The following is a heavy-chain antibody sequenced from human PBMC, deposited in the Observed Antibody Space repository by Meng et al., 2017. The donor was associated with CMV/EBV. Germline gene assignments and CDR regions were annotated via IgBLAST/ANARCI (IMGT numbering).Heavy chain of an antibody. CDR1: GYTFPGYY. Sequence: QVRLVQSEAEVKKPGASGTVSCKAAGYTFPGYYMHWLRQAPVQGLEWMGWINPNSGGTNYAQKFQGRVTMTRDTSISTAYMELSRLRSDDTDVYYCATYIGNYINWYFDLWGRGTLVTVFS. D-gene: IGHD1-7*01. J-gene: IGHJ2*01. CDR3: ATYIGNYINWYFDL. V-gene: IGHV1-2*02. CDR2: INPNSGGT.